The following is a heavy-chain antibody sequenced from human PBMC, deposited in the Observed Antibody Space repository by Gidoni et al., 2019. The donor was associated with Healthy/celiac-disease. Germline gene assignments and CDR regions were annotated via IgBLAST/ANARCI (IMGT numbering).Heavy chain of an antibody. CDR3: AKPAYDDSSGYYFDY. D-gene: IGHD3-22*01. V-gene: IGHV3-30*18. CDR2: RSYDGSNK. J-gene: IGHJ4*02. Sequence: QVQLVESGGGVVQPGRSLRLSCAASGFPFSSYGMHWVRQAPGKGLEWVAVRSYDGSNKYYADSVKGRFTISRDNSKNTLYLQMNSLRAEDTAVYYCAKPAYDDSSGYYFDYWGQGTLVTVSS. CDR1: GFPFSSYG.